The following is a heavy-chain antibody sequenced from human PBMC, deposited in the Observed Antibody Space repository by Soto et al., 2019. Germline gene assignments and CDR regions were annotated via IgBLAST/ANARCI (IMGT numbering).Heavy chain of an antibody. CDR3: ARGTPYYYYYYYMDV. V-gene: IGHV1-18*01. Sequence: ASVKVSCKASGYTFTIYGISLVRQAPGQGLEWMGWISAYNGNTNYAQKFQGWVTMTRDTSISTAYMELSRLRSDDTAVYYCARGTPYYYYYYYMDVWGKGTTVTVSS. CDR2: ISAYNGNT. J-gene: IGHJ6*03. CDR1: GYTFTIYG.